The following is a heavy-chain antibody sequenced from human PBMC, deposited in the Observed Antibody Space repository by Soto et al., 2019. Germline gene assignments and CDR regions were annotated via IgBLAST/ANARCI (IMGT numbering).Heavy chain of an antibody. Sequence: SVKVSCKTSEDTFSIYTLSWVRQAPGQGLVWMGRVLPFLDVTTYSQRFQGRVTIIADRPTTTAYMELSSLTFEDTAVYYCARDRKNSNWPNFDSWGPGTLVTVSS. V-gene: IGHV1-69*02. CDR3: ARDRKNSNWPNFDS. CDR2: VLPFLDVT. J-gene: IGHJ4*02. D-gene: IGHD6-13*01. CDR1: EDTFSIYT.